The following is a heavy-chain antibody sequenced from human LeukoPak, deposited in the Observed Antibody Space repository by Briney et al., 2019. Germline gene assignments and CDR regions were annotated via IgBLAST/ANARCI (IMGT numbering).Heavy chain of an antibody. CDR2: IIPIFGTA. CDR3: ARAPVLSIFGVVIRYYYYYMDV. J-gene: IGHJ6*03. Sequence: SVKVCCKASGGTFSSYAISWVRQAPGQGLEWMGGIIPIFGTANYAQKFQGRVTITADESTSTAYMEPSSLRSEDTAVYYCARAPVLSIFGVVIRYYYYYMDVWGKGTTVTVSS. D-gene: IGHD3-3*01. V-gene: IGHV1-69*13. CDR1: GGTFSSYA.